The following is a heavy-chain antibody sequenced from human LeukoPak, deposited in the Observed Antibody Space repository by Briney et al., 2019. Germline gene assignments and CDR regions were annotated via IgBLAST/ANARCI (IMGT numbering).Heavy chain of an antibody. CDR1: GFTFDDYA. J-gene: IGHJ4*02. D-gene: IGHD3-9*01. V-gene: IGHV3-9*01. Sequence: GRSLRLSCAASGFTFDDYAMHWVRHAPGKGLEWVSGISWNSGSIGYADSVKGRFTISRDNTKNSLYLQMNSLRAEDTALYYCAKVRGYPPYYDILTGYFDYWGQGTLVTVSS. CDR2: ISWNSGSI. CDR3: AKVRGYPPYYDILTGYFDY.